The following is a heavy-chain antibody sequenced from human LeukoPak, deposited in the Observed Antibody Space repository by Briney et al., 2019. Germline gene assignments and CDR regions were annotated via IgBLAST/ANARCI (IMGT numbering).Heavy chain of an antibody. Sequence: PGGSLRLSCAASGFTFSSYDMHWVRRATGKGLEWVSAIGTAGDTYYPGSVKGRFTISRENAKNSLYLQMNSLRAGDTAVYYCARSRGDYVFDYWGQGTLVTVSS. CDR2: IGTAGDT. CDR3: ARSRGDYVFDY. V-gene: IGHV3-13*01. D-gene: IGHD4-17*01. J-gene: IGHJ4*02. CDR1: GFTFSSYD.